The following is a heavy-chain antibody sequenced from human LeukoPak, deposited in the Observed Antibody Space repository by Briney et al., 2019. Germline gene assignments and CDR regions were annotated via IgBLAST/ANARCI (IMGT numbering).Heavy chain of an antibody. CDR2: IYSGGTT. CDR1: GFTVSNNY. J-gene: IGHJ1*01. CDR3: ARDPIARRYYDEYFQH. Sequence: GGSLRLSCAASGFTVSNNYMSWVRQAPGKGLEWVSVIYSGGTTYYADSVKGRFTISRDNSKNTLYLQMNSLRAEDTAAYYCARDPIARRYYDEYFQHWGQGTLVTVSS. D-gene: IGHD3-22*01. V-gene: IGHV3-66*01.